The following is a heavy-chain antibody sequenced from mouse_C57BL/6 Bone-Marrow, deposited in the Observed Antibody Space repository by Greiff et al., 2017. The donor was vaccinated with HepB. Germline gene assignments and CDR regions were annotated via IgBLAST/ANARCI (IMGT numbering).Heavy chain of an antibody. CDR2: IYPGDGGT. D-gene: IGHD2-4*01. J-gene: IGHJ4*01. V-gene: IGHV1-82*01. CDR1: GYAFSSSW. CDR3: ARREGIYYDYDDY. Sequence: VKLMESGPELVKPGASVKISCKASGYAFSSSWMNWVKQRPGKGLEWIGRIYPGDGGTNYNGKFKGKATLTADKSSSTAYMQLSSLTSEDSAVYFCARREGIYYDYDDYWGQGTSVTVSS.